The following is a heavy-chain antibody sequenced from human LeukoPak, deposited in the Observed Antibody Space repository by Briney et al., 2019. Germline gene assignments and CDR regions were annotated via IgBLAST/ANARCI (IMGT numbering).Heavy chain of an antibody. V-gene: IGHV4-4*01. J-gene: IGHJ4*02. CDR1: GGSISGTNW. CDR2: ISLRGLT. Sequence: PSGTLSLTCGVSGGSISGTNWWSWVRQPPGQGLEWIGEISLRGLTNYNPSLRSRLTMSLDESKNQVSLNLTSVTAADTAVYCCSRESGPFSPFGFWGQGTLVSVHS. CDR3: SRESGPFSPFGF. D-gene: IGHD1-26*01.